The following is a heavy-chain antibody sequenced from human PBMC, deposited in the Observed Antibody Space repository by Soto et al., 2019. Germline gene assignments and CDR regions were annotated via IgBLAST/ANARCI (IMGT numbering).Heavy chain of an antibody. CDR3: TTNAPPITIFGVVIPKGDYYYMDV. V-gene: IGHV3-15*01. CDR2: IKSKTDGGTT. Sequence: GGSLRLSCAASGFTFSNAWMSWVRQAPGKGLEWVGRIKSKTDGGTTDYAAPVKGRFTISRDDSKNTLYLQMNSLKTEDTAVYYCTTNAPPITIFGVVIPKGDYYYMDVWGKGTTVTVSS. D-gene: IGHD3-3*01. J-gene: IGHJ6*03. CDR1: GFTFSNAW.